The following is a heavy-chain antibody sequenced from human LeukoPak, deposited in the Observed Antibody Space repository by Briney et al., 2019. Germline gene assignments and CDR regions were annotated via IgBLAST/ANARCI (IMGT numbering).Heavy chain of an antibody. CDR3: ARVSWATMYYYYYMDV. Sequence: GGSLRLSCAASGFTFSDYYMSWIRQAPGKGLEWVSYISSSGSTIYYADSVKGRFIISRDNAKNSLYRQMNSLRAEDTAVYYCARVSWATMYYYYYMDVWGKGTTVTVSS. CDR1: GFTFSDYY. D-gene: IGHD5-24*01. V-gene: IGHV3-11*04. CDR2: ISSSGSTI. J-gene: IGHJ6*03.